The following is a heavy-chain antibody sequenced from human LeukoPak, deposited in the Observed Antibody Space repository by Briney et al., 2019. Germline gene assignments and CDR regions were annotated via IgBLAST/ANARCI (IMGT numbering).Heavy chain of an antibody. V-gene: IGHV3-21*01. Sequence: GGSLRLSCAASGFTFSSYSMNWVRQAPGKGLEWVSSISSSSSYIYYADSVKGRFTISRDNAKNSLYLQMNSLRAEDAAVYYCARSSSSGAFDYWGQGTLVTVSS. CDR3: ARSSSSGAFDY. CDR1: GFTFSSYS. J-gene: IGHJ4*02. CDR2: ISSSSSYI. D-gene: IGHD6-6*01.